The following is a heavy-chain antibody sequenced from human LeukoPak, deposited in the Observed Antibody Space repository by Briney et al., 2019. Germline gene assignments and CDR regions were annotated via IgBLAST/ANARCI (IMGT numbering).Heavy chain of an antibody. CDR1: GFTFSSYG. J-gene: IGHJ5*02. D-gene: IGHD6-13*01. CDR2: TSHDGTNK. V-gene: IGHV3-30*18. Sequence: GGSLRLSCAASGFTFSSYGMHWVRQAPGKGREWVAVTSHDGTNKYYADSVKGRFTISRDNSENTLYLQMNSLRAEDTAVYYCAKGGQQLVRWQFDPWGQGTLVTVSS. CDR3: AKGGQQLVRWQFDP.